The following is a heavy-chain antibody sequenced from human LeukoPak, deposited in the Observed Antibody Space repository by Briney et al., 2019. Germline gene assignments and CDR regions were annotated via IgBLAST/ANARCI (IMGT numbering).Heavy chain of an antibody. CDR1: GYTFTSYD. CDR3: AREGYGDYPDY. J-gene: IGHJ4*02. Sequence: ASVKVSCKASGYTFTSYDINWVRQATGQGLEWMGWMNPNSGNTGYAQKLQGRVTMTTDTSTSTAYMELRSLRSDDTAVYYCAREGYGDYPDYWGQGTLVTVSS. D-gene: IGHD4-17*01. V-gene: IGHV1-8*01. CDR2: MNPNSGNT.